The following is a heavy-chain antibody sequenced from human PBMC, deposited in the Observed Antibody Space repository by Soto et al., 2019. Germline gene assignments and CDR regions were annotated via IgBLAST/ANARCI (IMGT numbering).Heavy chain of an antibody. V-gene: IGHV3-74*01. D-gene: IGHD6-6*01. CDR2: IGTDGTNT. J-gene: IGHJ4*02. Sequence: EVRLVESGGGLVQPGGSLRLSCAASGFTFSSYWMHWARQAPGKGLVWVARIGTDGTNTGVADSVKGRFTISRDNAKNTLYLQMNSLRVEDTAVYYCVTDLLYTTSSGSNYWGQGTLVTVSS. CDR3: VTDLLYTTSSGSNY. CDR1: GFTFSSYW.